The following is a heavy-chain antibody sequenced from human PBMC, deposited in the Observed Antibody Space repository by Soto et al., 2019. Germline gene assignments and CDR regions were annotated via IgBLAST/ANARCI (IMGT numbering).Heavy chain of an antibody. CDR1: GGSVSSGGYY. CDR3: TRDTSVYPPLY. J-gene: IGHJ4*02. V-gene: IGHV4-31*03. CDR2: IYYSGST. Sequence: SETLSLTCTVSGGSVSSGGYYWTWIRQHPGMGLEWIGSIYYSGSTYYNPSLKSRVAISVDTSKNQFSLKLNSVTAADTALYYCTRDTSVYPPLYWGQGTLVTVSS. D-gene: IGHD3-22*01.